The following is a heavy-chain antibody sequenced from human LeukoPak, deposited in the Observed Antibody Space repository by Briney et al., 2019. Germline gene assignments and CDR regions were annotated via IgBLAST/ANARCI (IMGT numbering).Heavy chain of an antibody. D-gene: IGHD2-8*01. Sequence: GGSLRLSCAASGFSVRNNHIYWVRQAPGKGLELVSVIYNGGGTYYTDSVKGRFTISRDDSKDTVFLQMNSLRAEDPAVYFCVRNLRYCSDGVCSPWRQGTLVTVS. CDR1: GFSVRNNH. CDR2: IYNGGGT. CDR3: VRNLRYCSDGVCSP. J-gene: IGHJ4*02. V-gene: IGHV3-66*01.